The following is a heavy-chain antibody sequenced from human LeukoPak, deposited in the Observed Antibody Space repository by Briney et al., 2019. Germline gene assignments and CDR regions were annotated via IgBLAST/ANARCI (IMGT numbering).Heavy chain of an antibody. CDR3: ARGAYGDYEA. D-gene: IGHD4-17*01. CDR2: IKQDGSEK. V-gene: IGHV3-7*01. CDR1: GFTFSSDW. Sequence: PGGSLRLSCAASGFTFSSDWMGWVRQAPGKGLEWVANIKQDGSEKYYVDSVKGRFTISRANAKNSLYLQMNSLRPEDTAVYYCARGAYGDYEAWGQGPLVTVSS. J-gene: IGHJ5*02.